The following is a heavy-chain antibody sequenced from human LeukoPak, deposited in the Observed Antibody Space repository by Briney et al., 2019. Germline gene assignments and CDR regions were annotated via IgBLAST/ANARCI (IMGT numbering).Heavy chain of an antibody. Sequence: GSLTFSCAASGFTFSSYSMNWVPQAPGKGLEWVITTNSSNSYIYYGDAVKGRFPISRDNANNSLYLQMNSLRAEDTAGYYWARGRVVRGSNPDMDVWGQGTAVTVS. D-gene: IGHD3-10*01. CDR2: TNSSNSYI. J-gene: IGHJ6*02. V-gene: IGHV3-21*01. CDR3: ARGRVVRGSNPDMDV. CDR1: GFTFSSYS.